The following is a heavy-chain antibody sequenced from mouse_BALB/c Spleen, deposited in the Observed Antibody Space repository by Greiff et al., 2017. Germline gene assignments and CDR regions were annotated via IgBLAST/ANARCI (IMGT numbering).Heavy chain of an antibody. J-gene: IGHJ3*01. CDR2: ISSGSSTI. V-gene: IGHV5-17*02. Sequence: EVQVVESGGGLVQPGGSRKLSCAASGFTFSSFGMHWVRQAPEKGLEWVAYISSGSSTIYYADTVKGRFTISRDNPKNTLFLQLTSLRSEDTAMYYCARSRSFLWSFAYWGQGTLVTVSA. CDR3: ARSRSFLWSFAY. CDR1: GFTFSSFG. D-gene: IGHD1-1*02.